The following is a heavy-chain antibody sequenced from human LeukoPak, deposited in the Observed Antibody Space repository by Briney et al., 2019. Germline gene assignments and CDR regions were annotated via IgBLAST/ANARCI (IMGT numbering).Heavy chain of an antibody. D-gene: IGHD2-15*01. CDR1: GGSISSGSYY. Sequence: PSQTLSLTCTVSGGSISSGSYYWGWIRQPPGTGLEWIGSIYHSGSTYYNPSLKSRVTISVDTSKNQFSLKLSSVTAADTAVYYCARRYCSGGSCYPDYWGQGTLVTVSS. CDR2: IYHSGST. J-gene: IGHJ4*02. CDR3: ARRYCSGGSCYPDY. V-gene: IGHV4-39*07.